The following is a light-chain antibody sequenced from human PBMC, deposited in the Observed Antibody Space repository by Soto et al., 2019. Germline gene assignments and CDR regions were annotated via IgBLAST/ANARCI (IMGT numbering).Light chain of an antibody. CDR1: QGVDSNY. CDR3: QQYDDSRPIT. CDR2: GTS. V-gene: IGKV3-20*01. J-gene: IGKJ5*01. Sequence: EIVLTQSPGTLSLSPGERATLSCRASQGVDSNYLIWYQQKPGQAPRLLIYGTSTRATGIPNRFSGSGSGTDFTLTISRLEPEDFAVYYCQQYDDSRPITLGQGKRLAIK.